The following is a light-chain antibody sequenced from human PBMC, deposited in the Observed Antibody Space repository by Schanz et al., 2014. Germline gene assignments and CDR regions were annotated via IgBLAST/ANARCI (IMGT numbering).Light chain of an antibody. CDR2: DVS. J-gene: IGLJ2*01. CDR1: SSDVGGYNF. Sequence: QSVLTQPASVSGSPGQSITISCTGTSSDVGGYNFVSWYQQHPGKAPKLMIHDVSNRPSGVSNRFSGSKSGNTASLTISGLQAEDEADYCCSSYTSSSTLEVFGGGAKLTVL. CDR3: SSYTSSSTLEV. V-gene: IGLV2-14*01.